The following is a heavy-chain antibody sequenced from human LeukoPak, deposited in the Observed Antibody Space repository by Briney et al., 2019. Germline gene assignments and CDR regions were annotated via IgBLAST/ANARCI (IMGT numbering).Heavy chain of an antibody. CDR3: AKEKDTIYFDL. D-gene: IGHD2-15*01. CDR2: FSRNGVTT. V-gene: IGHV3-43*01. CDR1: GFNFRAFT. J-gene: IGHJ3*01. Sequence: SGGSLRLSCGAFGFNFRAFTMHWVRQAPGKGLEWVSLFSRNGVTTYYAESVRGRFTISRDNSKNSVYLQMDSLTTEDTAVYYCAKEKDTIYFDLWGQGTMVTVSA.